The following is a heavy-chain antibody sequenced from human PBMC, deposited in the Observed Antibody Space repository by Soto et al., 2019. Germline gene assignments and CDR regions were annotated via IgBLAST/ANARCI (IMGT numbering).Heavy chain of an antibody. CDR2: IYYSGST. D-gene: IGHD4-17*01. J-gene: IGHJ4*02. Sequence: QVQLQESGPGLVKPSQTLSLTCTVSGGSISSGDYYWSWIRQPPGKGLEWIGYIYYSGSTYYNPSLXGXLTIPVGTSKNQFSLQLSSVTAADTAVYDCALYGGNSVYFDYGGQGTLVTVSS. V-gene: IGHV4-30-4*01. CDR1: GGSISSGDYY. CDR3: ALYGGNSVYFDY.